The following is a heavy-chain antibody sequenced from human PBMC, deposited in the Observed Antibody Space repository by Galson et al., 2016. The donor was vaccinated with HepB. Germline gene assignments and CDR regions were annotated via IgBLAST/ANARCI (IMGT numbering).Heavy chain of an antibody. CDR2: INPGNGNT. Sequence: SVTVSCKASGYTFINYTVHWVRQAPGHRLEWMGWINPGNGNTKYSQKFQGRVTIIRDTSASTAYMDLSTLTSEDTAVYYCAFMGCRGVSHYNGMDVWGQGTTVTVSS. J-gene: IGHJ6*02. D-gene: IGHD3-10*01. CDR3: AFMGCRGVSHYNGMDV. CDR1: GYTFINYT. V-gene: IGHV1-3*01.